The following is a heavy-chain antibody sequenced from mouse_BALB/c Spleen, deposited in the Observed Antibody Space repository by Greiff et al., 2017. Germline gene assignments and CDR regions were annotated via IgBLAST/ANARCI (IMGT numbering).Heavy chain of an antibody. D-gene: IGHD1-1*01. CDR2: IWAGGST. CDR3: ARDYGSSYDYFDY. Sequence: VMLVESGPGLVAPSQSLSITCTVSGFSLTSYGVHWVRQPPGKGLEWLGVIWAGGSTNYNSALMSRLSISKDNSKSQVFLKMNSLQTDDTAMYYCARDYGSSYDYFDYWGQGTTLTVSS. CDR1: GFSLTSYG. V-gene: IGHV2-9*02. J-gene: IGHJ2*01.